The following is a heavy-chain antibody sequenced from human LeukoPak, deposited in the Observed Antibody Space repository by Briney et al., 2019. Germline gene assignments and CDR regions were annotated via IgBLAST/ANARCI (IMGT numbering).Heavy chain of an antibody. CDR1: GYTFTSYG. V-gene: IGHV1-18*01. Sequence: GASVEVSCKASGYTFTSYGISWVRQAPGQGLEWMGWISAYNGNTNYAQKLQGRVTMTTDTSTSTAYMELRSLRSDDTAVYYCARDDLVPAAMRHWFDPWGQGTLVTVSS. D-gene: IGHD2-2*01. CDR2: ISAYNGNT. CDR3: ARDDLVPAAMRHWFDP. J-gene: IGHJ5*02.